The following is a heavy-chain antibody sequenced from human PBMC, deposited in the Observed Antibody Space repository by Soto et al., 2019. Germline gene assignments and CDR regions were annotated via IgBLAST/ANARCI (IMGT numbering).Heavy chain of an antibody. CDR1: GFTFSSYG. J-gene: IGHJ3*02. CDR3: AKDLNIASPFFDI. CDR2: ISYDGSNK. D-gene: IGHD2-21*01. V-gene: IGHV3-30*18. Sequence: GGSLRLSCAASGFTFSSYGMHWVRQAPGKGLEWVAVISYDGSNKYYADSVKGRFTISRDNSKNTLYLQMNSLRAEDTAVYYCAKDLNIASPFFDIWGQGTMVTVS.